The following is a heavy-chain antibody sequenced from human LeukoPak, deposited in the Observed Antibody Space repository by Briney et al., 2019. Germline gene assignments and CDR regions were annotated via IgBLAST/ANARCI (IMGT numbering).Heavy chain of an antibody. Sequence: PSKTLSLTCSVSGGSISSYYWSWIRQPPGKGLEWIGYIYYSGSSNYNPSLKSRVSISVDTSKNQFSLNLSSVTAADTAVYYCARARATYSRYFDFWGQGTLVTVSS. CDR2: IYYSGSS. V-gene: IGHV4-59*01. CDR1: GGSISSYY. J-gene: IGHJ4*02. D-gene: IGHD1-26*01. CDR3: ARARATYSRYFDF.